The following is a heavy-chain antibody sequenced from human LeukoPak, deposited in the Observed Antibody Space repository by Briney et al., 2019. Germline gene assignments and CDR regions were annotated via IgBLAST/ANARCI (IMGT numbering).Heavy chain of an antibody. Sequence: SVKVSRKASGGTFSSYAISWVRQAPGQGLEWMGGIIPIFGTANYAQKFQGRVTITADESTSTAYMELSSLRSEDTAVYYCAANDYGGSHYYYYYYMDVWGKGTTVTVSS. V-gene: IGHV1-69*13. CDR3: AANDYGGSHYYYYYYMDV. J-gene: IGHJ6*03. CDR1: GGTFSSYA. CDR2: IIPIFGTA. D-gene: IGHD4-23*01.